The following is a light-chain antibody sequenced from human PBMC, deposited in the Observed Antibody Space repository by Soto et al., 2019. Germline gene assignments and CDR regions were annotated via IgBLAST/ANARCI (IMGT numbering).Light chain of an antibody. Sequence: QSALTQPASVSGSPGQSITISCTGTSSDIGGYNYVSWYQQHPGKAPKLMIYDVSHRPSGVSSRFSGSKSDNTASLTISGLQAEDEADYYCSSYTTSSTRIFGGGTKVTVL. CDR2: DVS. CDR3: SSYTTSSTRI. J-gene: IGLJ2*01. CDR1: SSDIGGYNY. V-gene: IGLV2-14*01.